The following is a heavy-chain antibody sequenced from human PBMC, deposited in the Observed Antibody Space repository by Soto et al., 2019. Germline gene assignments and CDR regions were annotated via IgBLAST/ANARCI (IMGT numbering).Heavy chain of an antibody. J-gene: IGHJ3*02. CDR3: ARTPDI. Sequence: TLSLTCAFPRYSIRSGGYSWSWIRQPPGKGLEWIGYIYHSGSTYYNPSLKSRVTISVDRSKNQFSLKLSSVTAADTAVYYCARTPDIWGQGTMVT. CDR1: RYSIRSGGYS. CDR2: IYHSGST. V-gene: IGHV4-30-2*01.